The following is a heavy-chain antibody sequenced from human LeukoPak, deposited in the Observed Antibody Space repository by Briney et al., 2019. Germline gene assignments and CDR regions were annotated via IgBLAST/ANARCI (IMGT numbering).Heavy chain of an antibody. D-gene: IGHD1-1*01. CDR2: IWYDGSNK. Sequence: GGSLRLSCAASGFTFSSYGMHWVRQAPGKGLEWVAVIWYDGSNKYYADSVKGRFTTSRDNSEDTLYLQMNSLRVEDTAVYYCARDPAGSGFAFDSWGQGALVTVSS. V-gene: IGHV3-33*01. CDR1: GFTFSSYG. CDR3: ARDPAGSGFAFDS. J-gene: IGHJ4*02.